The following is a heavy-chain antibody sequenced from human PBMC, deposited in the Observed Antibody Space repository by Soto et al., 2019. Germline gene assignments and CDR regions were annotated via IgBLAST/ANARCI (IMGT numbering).Heavy chain of an antibody. CDR1: GGSFSGYY. CDR3: ARGVCSGGSCSDLNWFDP. V-gene: IGHV4-34*01. D-gene: IGHD2-15*01. CDR2: INHSGST. J-gene: IGHJ5*02. Sequence: PSETLSLTCAVYGGSFSGYYWSWIRQPPGKGLEWIGEINHSGSTNYNPSLKSRVTISVDTSKNQFSLKLSSVTAADTAVYYFARGVCSGGSCSDLNWFDPWGQGTLVTVSS.